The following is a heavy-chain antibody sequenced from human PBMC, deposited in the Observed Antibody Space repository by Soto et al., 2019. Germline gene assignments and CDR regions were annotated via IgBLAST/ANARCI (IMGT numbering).Heavy chain of an antibody. CDR3: ARGRPDDYGDPDYFDY. J-gene: IGHJ4*02. Sequence: SVTLSLTCTVSGGSISSSSYYLGWIRQPPGKGLEWIGSIYYSGSTYYNPSLKSRVTISVDTSKNQFSLKLSSVTAADTAVYYCARGRPDDYGDPDYFDYWGQGALVTVSS. CDR1: GGSISSSSYY. D-gene: IGHD4-17*01. V-gene: IGHV4-39*07. CDR2: IYYSGST.